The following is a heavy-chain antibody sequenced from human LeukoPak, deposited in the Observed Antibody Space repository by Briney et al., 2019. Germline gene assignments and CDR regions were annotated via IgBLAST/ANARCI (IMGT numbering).Heavy chain of an antibody. CDR1: GLTFSSYV. CDR2: ISYDGSNK. CDR3: AKVPDGYFDY. J-gene: IGHJ4*02. Sequence: GGSLRLSCAASGLTFSSYVMHWVRQAPGKGLEWMAVISYDGSNKYYADSVKGRFTISRDNSKDTLYLQMNSLIAEDTAVYYCAKVPDGYFDYWGQGTLVTVSS. D-gene: IGHD6-13*01. V-gene: IGHV3-30*04.